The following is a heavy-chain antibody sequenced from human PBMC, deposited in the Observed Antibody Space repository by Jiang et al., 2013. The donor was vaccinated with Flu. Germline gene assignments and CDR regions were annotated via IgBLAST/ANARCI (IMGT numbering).Heavy chain of an antibody. V-gene: IGHV1-69*06. Sequence: SGAEVKKPGSSVKVSCKASGGTFSSYAISWVRQAPGQGLEWMGGIIPIFGTANYAQKFQGRVTITADKSTSTAYMELSSLRSEDTAVYYCARDVRMITFGDGSFFDIWGQGTMVTVSS. J-gene: IGHJ3*02. CDR1: GGTFSSYA. CDR2: IIPIFGTA. D-gene: IGHD3-16*01. CDR3: ARDVRMITFGDGSFFDI.